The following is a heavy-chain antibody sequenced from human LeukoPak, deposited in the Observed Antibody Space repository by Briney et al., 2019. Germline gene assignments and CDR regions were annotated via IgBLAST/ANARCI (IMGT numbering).Heavy chain of an antibody. V-gene: IGHV3-23*01. CDR1: GFTFSIYA. J-gene: IGHJ4*02. CDR3: AKGLLSGYDPPFDH. CDR2: ISAGGGSK. D-gene: IGHD5-12*01. Sequence: GGSLRLSCAASGFTFSIYALSWVRQAPGKGLEWVSAISAGGGSKYYADSVKGRFTISGDNSRNTLYLQMNSLRADDTAVYYCAKGLLSGYDPPFDHWGQGTLVTVSS.